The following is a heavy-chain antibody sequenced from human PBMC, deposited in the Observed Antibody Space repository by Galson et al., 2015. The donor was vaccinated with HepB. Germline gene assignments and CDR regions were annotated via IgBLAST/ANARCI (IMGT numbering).Heavy chain of an antibody. CDR2: ISGSGGST. CDR1: GFTFSSYA. D-gene: IGHD2-2*01. J-gene: IGHJ3*02. Sequence: LRLSCAASGFTFSSYAMSWVRQAPGKGLEWVSAISGSGGSTYYADSVKGRFTISRDNSKNTLYLQMNSLRAEDTAVYYCAKWEIDIVVVPAAHRAFDIWGQGTMVTVSS. V-gene: IGHV3-23*01. CDR3: AKWEIDIVVVPAAHRAFDI.